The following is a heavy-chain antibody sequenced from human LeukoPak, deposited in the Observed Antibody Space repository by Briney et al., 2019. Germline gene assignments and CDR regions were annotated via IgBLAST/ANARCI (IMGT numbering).Heavy chain of an antibody. CDR1: GGSISSYY. J-gene: IGHJ4*02. CDR2: ISSSGGT. CDR3: ARGRIGYYFDY. D-gene: IGHD2-15*01. Sequence: SETLSLTCTVSGGSISSYYWTWIRQPAGKGLEWIGRISSSGGTNYNPSFKSRVTMSVGTSKNQFSLELSSVTAADTAVYYCARGRIGYYFDYWGQGTLVTVSS. V-gene: IGHV4-4*07.